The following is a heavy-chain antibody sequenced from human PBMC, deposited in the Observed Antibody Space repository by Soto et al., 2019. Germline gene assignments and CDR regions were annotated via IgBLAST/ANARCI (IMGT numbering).Heavy chain of an antibody. CDR1: GYTFTGYY. J-gene: IGHJ4*02. Sequence: GASVKVSCKASGYTFTGYYMHWVRQAPGQGLEWMGWINPNSGGTNYAQKFQGWVTMTRDTSISTAYMELSRLRSDDTAVYYCARGDTMVRGALLPYDYWGQGTLVTVSS. CDR2: INPNSGGT. CDR3: ARGDTMVRGALLPYDY. D-gene: IGHD3-10*01. V-gene: IGHV1-2*04.